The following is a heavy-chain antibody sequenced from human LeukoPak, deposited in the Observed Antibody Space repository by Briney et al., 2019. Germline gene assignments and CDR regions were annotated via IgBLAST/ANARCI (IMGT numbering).Heavy chain of an antibody. Sequence: GGSLRLSCAASGFTFSSYGMHWVRQAPGKGLEWVAVIWYDGSNKYYADSVKGRFTISRDNSKNTLYLQMNSLRAEDTAVYYCAKDLTPAVLRFLEWLSAPFDYWGQGTLVTVSS. J-gene: IGHJ4*02. V-gene: IGHV3-33*06. D-gene: IGHD3-3*01. CDR2: IWYDGSNK. CDR1: GFTFSSYG. CDR3: AKDLTPAVLRFLEWLSAPFDY.